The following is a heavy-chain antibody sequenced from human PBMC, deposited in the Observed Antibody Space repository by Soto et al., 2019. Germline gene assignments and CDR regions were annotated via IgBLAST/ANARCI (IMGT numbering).Heavy chain of an antibody. Sequence: PGASVKVSCKASGGTFSSYAISLVRQAPGQGLEWMGGIIPIFGTANYAQKFQGRVTITADKSTSTAYMELSSLRSEDTAVYYCARGRDYDSSGYHPGVWYYYGMDVWGQGTTVTVSS. D-gene: IGHD3-22*01. CDR1: GGTFSSYA. V-gene: IGHV1-69*06. J-gene: IGHJ6*02. CDR2: IIPIFGTA. CDR3: ARGRDYDSSGYHPGVWYYYGMDV.